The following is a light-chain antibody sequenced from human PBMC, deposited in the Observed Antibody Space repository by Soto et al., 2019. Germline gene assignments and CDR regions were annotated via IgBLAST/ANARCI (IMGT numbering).Light chain of an antibody. V-gene: IGLV2-11*01. J-gene: IGLJ1*01. CDR1: SSDVGGYNY. Sequence: QSALTQPRSVSGSPGQSVTISCTGTSSDVGGYNYVSWYQQHPVKAPKLMLYDVSKRPSGVPDGFSGAKSGNTASLTISGLQAADEADYYCCSYAGSYYVFGTGTTLTVL. CDR2: DVS. CDR3: CSYAGSYYV.